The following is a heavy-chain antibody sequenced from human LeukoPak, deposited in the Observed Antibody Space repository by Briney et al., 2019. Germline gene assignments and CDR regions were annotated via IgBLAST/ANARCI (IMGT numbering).Heavy chain of an antibody. CDR1: GGSISSGSYY. V-gene: IGHV4-61*02. CDR2: IYTSGST. CDR3: ASINDIYYYMDV. D-gene: IGHD3-22*01. J-gene: IGHJ6*03. Sequence: SETLSLTCTVSGGSISSGSYYWSWIRQPAGKGLEWIGRIYTSGSTNYNPSLKSRVTISVDTSKNQFSLKLSSVTAADTAVYYCASINDIYYYMDVWGKGTTVTVSS.